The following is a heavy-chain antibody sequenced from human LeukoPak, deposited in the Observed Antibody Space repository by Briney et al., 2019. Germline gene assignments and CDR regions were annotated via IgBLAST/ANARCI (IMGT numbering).Heavy chain of an antibody. D-gene: IGHD3-10*01. Sequence: SGGSLRLSCAASGFTFSSYAMHWVRQAPGKGLEHVAVMSSNGGSTYYANSVKGRFTISRDNSKNTLYLQMGSLRAEDMAVYYCCGGFGELLYDAFDIWGQGTMVTVAS. CDR1: GFTFSSYA. CDR3: CGGFGELLYDAFDI. V-gene: IGHV3-64*01. CDR2: MSSNGGST. J-gene: IGHJ3*02.